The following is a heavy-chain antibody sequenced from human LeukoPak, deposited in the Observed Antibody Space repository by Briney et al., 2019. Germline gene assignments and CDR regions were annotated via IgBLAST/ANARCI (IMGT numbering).Heavy chain of an antibody. CDR1: GFTFISYS. CDR3: ARSLGSCSTTTCYDNWFDP. J-gene: IGHJ5*02. D-gene: IGHD2-2*01. CDR2: ISSSGVYI. V-gene: IGHV3-21*01. Sequence: TGGSLRLSCAASGFTFISYSMNWVRQAPGKGLEWVSSISSSGVYIYYADSLKGRFTISRDNAKDSLYLQMNSLRAEDTAVYYCARSLGSCSTTTCYDNWFDPWGQGTLVTVSS.